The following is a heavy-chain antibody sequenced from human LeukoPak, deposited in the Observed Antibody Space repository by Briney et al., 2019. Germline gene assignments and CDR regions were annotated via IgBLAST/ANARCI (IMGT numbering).Heavy chain of an antibody. V-gene: IGHV3-7*01. CDR1: GFTFSSYW. CDR2: IKQDGSEK. CDR3: ARYYYDYVWGSYRYTGYFDY. J-gene: IGHJ4*02. D-gene: IGHD3-16*02. Sequence: GGSLRLSCAASGFTFSSYWMSWVRQAPGKGLEWVANIKQDGSEKYYVDSVKGRFTISRDNAKNSLYLQMNSLRAEDTAVYYCARYYYDYVWGSYRYTGYFDYWGQGTLSPSPQ.